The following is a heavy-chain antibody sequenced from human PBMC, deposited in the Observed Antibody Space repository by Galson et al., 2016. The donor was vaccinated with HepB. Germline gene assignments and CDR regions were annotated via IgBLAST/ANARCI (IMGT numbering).Heavy chain of an antibody. V-gene: IGHV6-1*01. CDR3: ARGTALVIHYYYAMDV. CDR2: TYYRSRWYN. D-gene: IGHD5-18*01. CDR1: GDSVSSNSAA. Sequence: CAISGDSVSSNSAAWSWIRQSPSRGLEWLGRTYYRSRWYNDYAVSVKSRITINPDTSKNQFSLQLNSVTPEDTAVYYCARGTALVIHYYYAMDVWGQGTTVTVSS. J-gene: IGHJ6*02.